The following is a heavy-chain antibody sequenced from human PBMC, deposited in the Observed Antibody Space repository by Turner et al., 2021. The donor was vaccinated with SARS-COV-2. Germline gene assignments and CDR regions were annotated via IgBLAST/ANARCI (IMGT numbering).Heavy chain of an antibody. CDR2: ISYDGSNK. V-gene: IGHV3-30*18. CDR1: GFTFSSYG. CDR3: AKQQGLYSNPMYYFDY. J-gene: IGHJ4*02. D-gene: IGHD4-4*01. Sequence: AASGFTFSSYGMHWVRQAPGKGLEWVAVISYDGSNKYYADSVKGRFTISRDNSKNTLYLQMNSLRAEDKAVYYCAKQQGLYSNPMYYFDYWGQGTLVTVSS.